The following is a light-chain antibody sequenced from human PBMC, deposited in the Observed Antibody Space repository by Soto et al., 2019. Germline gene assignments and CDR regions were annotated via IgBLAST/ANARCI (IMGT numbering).Light chain of an antibody. CDR1: SSSIGAGYD. J-gene: IGLJ1*01. V-gene: IGLV1-40*01. CDR3: QSYDSSLSGYV. CDR2: VNN. Sequence: QSVLTQPPSVSGAPGQRVTISCTGSSSSIGAGYDVHWYQQLPGTAPKLLIYVNNNRPSGVPDRFSGSTSRTSASLAITGLRAEDEADYYCQSYDSSLSGYVFGTGTKVTGL.